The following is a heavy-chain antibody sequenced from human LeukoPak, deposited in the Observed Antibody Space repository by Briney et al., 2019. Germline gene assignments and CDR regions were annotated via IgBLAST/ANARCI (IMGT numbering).Heavy chain of an antibody. Sequence: GGSLRLSCAASEFTFSSYAMSLVRQAPGKGLEWVSAISGSGGSTYYADSVKGRFTISRDNSKNTLYLQMNSLRAEDTAVYYCAKAFYDSSGYSDYWGQGTLVTVSS. CDR1: EFTFSSYA. CDR2: ISGSGGST. V-gene: IGHV3-23*01. J-gene: IGHJ4*02. CDR3: AKAFYDSSGYSDY. D-gene: IGHD3-22*01.